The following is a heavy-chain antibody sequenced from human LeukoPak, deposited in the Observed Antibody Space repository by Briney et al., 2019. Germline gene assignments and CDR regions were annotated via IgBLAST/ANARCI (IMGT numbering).Heavy chain of an antibody. CDR2: IYYSGST. J-gene: IGHJ6*03. D-gene: IGHD3-10*01. CDR3: ASVRRGFGESSEYYAYYYMGV. V-gene: IGHV4-39*01. CDR1: GGSISSGGYS. Sequence: PSETLSLTCAVSGGSISSGGYSWSWIRQPPGKGLEWIGNIYYSGSTYYNPSLKSRVTISLDTSKSQFSLKLSSVTAADTAVYYCASVRRGFGESSEYYAYYYMGVWGKGTTVTISS.